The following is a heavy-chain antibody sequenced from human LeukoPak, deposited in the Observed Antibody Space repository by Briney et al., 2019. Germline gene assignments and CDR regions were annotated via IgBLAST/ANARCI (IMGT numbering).Heavy chain of an antibody. Sequence: GGSLRLSCAASGFTFSSYAMSWVRQAPGQGLEWMGWISGFSDDTNYAQKLQGRVTMTTDTSTSTAYMDLRSLRSDDTAVYYCARVRITMSGVDLDSYDYWGQGTLVIVSS. V-gene: IGHV1-18*01. CDR1: GFTFSSYA. CDR3: ARVRITMSGVDLDSYDY. CDR2: ISGFSDDT. J-gene: IGHJ4*02. D-gene: IGHD3-3*01.